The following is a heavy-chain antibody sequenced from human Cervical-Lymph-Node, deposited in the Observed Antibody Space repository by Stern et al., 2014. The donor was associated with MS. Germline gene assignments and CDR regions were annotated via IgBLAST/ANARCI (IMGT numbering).Heavy chain of an antibody. D-gene: IGHD4-23*01. Sequence: QVQLQESGPGLVKPSETLSLTCTVSGGSIRTFSWSWIRQPPGRGLEWIGCVYYNGTTTHNPSLKSRVTMSVDTSKSQLPLRLHSVTAADTAVYYCARHSVGVKDFDSWGQGTLVTVSS. CDR1: GGSIRTFS. J-gene: IGHJ4*02. CDR2: VYYNGTT. CDR3: ARHSVGVKDFDS. V-gene: IGHV4-59*01.